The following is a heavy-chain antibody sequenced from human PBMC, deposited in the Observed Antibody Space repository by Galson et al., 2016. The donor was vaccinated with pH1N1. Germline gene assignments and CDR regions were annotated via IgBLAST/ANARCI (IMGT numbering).Heavy chain of an antibody. CDR3: ARVRGEYSSSQVDVLDM. V-gene: IGHV3-20*04. Sequence: SLRLSCAASGSRFDDYGMSWVRQPPGKGLEWVSNINWNGGRAGYADSVKGRFNISRDNAKNSLYLEMNSLRAEDTALYYCARVRGEYSSSQVDVLDMWGQGTMVTVSS. J-gene: IGHJ3*02. CDR1: GSRFDDYG. D-gene: IGHD6-13*01. CDR2: INWNGGRA.